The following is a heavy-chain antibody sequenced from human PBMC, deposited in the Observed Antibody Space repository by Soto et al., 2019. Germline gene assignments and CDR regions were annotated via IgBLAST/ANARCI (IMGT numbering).Heavy chain of an antibody. CDR1: GGTFSSYA. CDR2: ISAYNGNT. J-gene: IGHJ5*02. Sequence: GASVKVSCKASGGTFSSYAISWVRQAPGQGLEWMGWISAYNGNTNYAQKLQGRVTMTTDTSTSTAYMELRSLRSDDTAVYYCARVGDIVVVPAAIRYNWFDPWGQGTLVTVSS. D-gene: IGHD2-2*02. CDR3: ARVGDIVVVPAAIRYNWFDP. V-gene: IGHV1-18*01.